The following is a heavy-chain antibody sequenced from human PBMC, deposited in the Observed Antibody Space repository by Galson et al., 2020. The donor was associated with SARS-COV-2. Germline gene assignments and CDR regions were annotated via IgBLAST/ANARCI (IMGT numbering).Heavy chain of an antibody. Sequence: TGGSLRLSCAASGFTFSSYAMHWVRQAPGKGLEWVAVISYDGSNKYYADSVKGRFTISRDNSKNTLYLQMNSLRAEDTAVYYCARDDWWDDILTGYPLYYYYGMDVWGQVTTVTVSS. CDR2: ISYDGSNK. CDR3: ARDDWWDDILTGYPLYYYYGMDV. J-gene: IGHJ6*02. CDR1: GFTFSSYA. D-gene: IGHD3-9*01. V-gene: IGHV3-30-3*01.